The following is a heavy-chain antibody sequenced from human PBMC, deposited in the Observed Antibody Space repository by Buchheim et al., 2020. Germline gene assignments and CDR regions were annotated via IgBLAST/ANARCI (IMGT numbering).Heavy chain of an antibody. Sequence: VQLVESGGGLVQPGGSLRPSCAASGFTFSDYYMSWIRQTPGKGLEWVSYISNTGGTVYYADSVKGRFTLSRDSAKSSLYLQMNSLGAEDTAVYYCARVGGSGTYYYYYAMDVWGRGTT. J-gene: IGHJ6*02. D-gene: IGHD3-10*01. CDR2: ISNTGGTV. CDR3: ARVGGSGTYYYYYAMDV. V-gene: IGHV3-11*01. CDR1: GFTFSDYY.